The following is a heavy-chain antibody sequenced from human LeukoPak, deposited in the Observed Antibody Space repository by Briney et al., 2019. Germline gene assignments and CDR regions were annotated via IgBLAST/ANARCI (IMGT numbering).Heavy chain of an antibody. D-gene: IGHD3-10*01. CDR2: ISYDGSNK. Sequence: GRSLRLSYAASGFTFSSYGMHWVRQAPGKGLEWVAVISYDGSNKYYADSVKGRFTISRDNSKNTLYLQMNSLRAEDTAVYYCAKELGDSGQGTLVTVSS. CDR3: AKELGD. J-gene: IGHJ4*02. CDR1: GFTFSSYG. V-gene: IGHV3-30*18.